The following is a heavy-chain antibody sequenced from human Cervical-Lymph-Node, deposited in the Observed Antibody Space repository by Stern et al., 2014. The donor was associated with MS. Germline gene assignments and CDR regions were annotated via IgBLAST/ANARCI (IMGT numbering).Heavy chain of an antibody. V-gene: IGHV7-4-1*02. J-gene: IGHJ4*02. Sequence: VQLVESGSELKKPGASVKVSCQASGYTFTSYPMNWVRQAPGQGLEWMGWINTINGNPTYAEGFTGRFVFSLDTSVSTAYLQISSLKAEDTAVYYCATFTTTFDYWGRGTLVTVSS. D-gene: IGHD1-1*01. CDR2: INTINGNP. CDR1: GYTFTSYP. CDR3: ATFTTTFDY.